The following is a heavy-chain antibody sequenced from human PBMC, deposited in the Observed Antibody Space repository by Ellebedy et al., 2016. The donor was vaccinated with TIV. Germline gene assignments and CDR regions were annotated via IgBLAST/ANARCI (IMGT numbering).Heavy chain of an antibody. Sequence: PGGSLRLSCAASGFTVSSNYMSRVRQAPGKGLEWVSVIYSGGSTYYADSVKGRFTISRDNSKNMLYLQMNSLRAEDTAVYYCAAQNYYDSSGAFDYWGQGTLVTVSS. V-gene: IGHV3-53*01. CDR3: AAQNYYDSSGAFDY. CDR1: GFTVSSNY. J-gene: IGHJ4*02. CDR2: IYSGGST. D-gene: IGHD3-22*01.